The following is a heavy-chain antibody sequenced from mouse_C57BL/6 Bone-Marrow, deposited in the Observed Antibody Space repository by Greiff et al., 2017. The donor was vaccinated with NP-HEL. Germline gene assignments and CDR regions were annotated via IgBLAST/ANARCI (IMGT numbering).Heavy chain of an antibody. CDR1: GFSLTSYG. CDR3: ARNHLGRYYFDY. D-gene: IGHD4-1*01. V-gene: IGHV2-2*01. CDR2: IWSGGST. J-gene: IGHJ2*01. Sequence: QVQLKESGPGLVQPSQSLSITCTVSGFSLTSYGVHWVRQSPGKGLEWLGVIWSGGSTDYNAAFISRLSISKDNSKSQVFVKMNSLQADDTAIYYCARNHLGRYYFDYWGQGTTLTVSS.